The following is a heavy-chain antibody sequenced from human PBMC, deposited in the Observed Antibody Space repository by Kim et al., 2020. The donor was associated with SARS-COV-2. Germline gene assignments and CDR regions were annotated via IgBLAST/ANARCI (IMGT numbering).Heavy chain of an antibody. V-gene: IGHV7-4-1*02. Sequence: ASVKVSCKASGYTLTSYAMNWVRQAPGQGLEWMGWINTNTGNPTYAQGFTGRFVFSLDTSVSTAYLQISSLKAEDTAVYFCAREMYYYESSRYYVFDYWGQGTLVTVSS. CDR2: INTNTGNP. CDR3: AREMYYYESSRYYVFDY. CDR1: GYTLTSYA. D-gene: IGHD3-22*01. J-gene: IGHJ4*02.